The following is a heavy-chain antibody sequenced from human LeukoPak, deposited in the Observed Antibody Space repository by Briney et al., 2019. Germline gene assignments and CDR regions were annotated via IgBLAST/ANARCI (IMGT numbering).Heavy chain of an antibody. CDR2: LSKDGTRK. V-gene: IGHV3-7*01. Sequence: PGGSLRLSCAASGFTLSSYWMKWVRQAPGKGLEWVATLSKDGTRKFSVEKDRFTISTDSAKNSLYLQMDSLTVEDTAVYFCARDDGDVWGKGTTVTVSS. CDR3: ARDDGDV. CDR1: GFTLSSYW. J-gene: IGHJ6*04.